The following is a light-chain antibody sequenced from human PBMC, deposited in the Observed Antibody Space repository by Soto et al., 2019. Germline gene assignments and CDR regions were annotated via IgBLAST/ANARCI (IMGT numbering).Light chain of an antibody. Sequence: DIQMTQSPSSLSASVGDRITITCRASQGISNYLAWYQQRPGRVPNLLIYAASTLQSGVPSRFSGSGSGADFTLTISSLQPEDVATYYCQKYNSAPPWTFGQGTKVEIK. J-gene: IGKJ1*01. CDR3: QKYNSAPPWT. V-gene: IGKV1-27*01. CDR1: QGISNY. CDR2: AAS.